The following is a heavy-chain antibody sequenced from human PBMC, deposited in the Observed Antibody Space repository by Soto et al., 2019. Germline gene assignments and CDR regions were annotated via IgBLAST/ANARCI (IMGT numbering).Heavy chain of an antibody. D-gene: IGHD5-18*01. Sequence: GESLKISCKGSGYSFTSYWIGWVRQMPGKGLEWMGIIYPDDSYTRYSPSFQGQVSISADKSISTAYLQWSSLKASDTAMYYCARQTPMRDTGLDYWGQGTLVTVSS. V-gene: IGHV5-51*01. CDR2: IYPDDSYT. J-gene: IGHJ4*02. CDR1: GYSFTSYW. CDR3: ARQTPMRDTGLDY.